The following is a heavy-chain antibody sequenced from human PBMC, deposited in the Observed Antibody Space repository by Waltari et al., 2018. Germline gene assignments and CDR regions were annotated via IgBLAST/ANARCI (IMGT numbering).Heavy chain of an antibody. CDR3: AKGDGYNGFDY. J-gene: IGHJ4*02. V-gene: IGHV3-9*03. Sequence: EVQLVESGGGLVQPGRSLRLSSEAYGFTFEDYAMHWVRQAPGRGLEWVSGISWNSVIIGYADSVKGRFTISRDNAKNSLYLQMNSLRAEDMALYYCAKGDGYNGFDYWGQGTLVTVSS. D-gene: IGHD5-12*01. CDR2: ISWNSVII. CDR1: GFTFEDYA.